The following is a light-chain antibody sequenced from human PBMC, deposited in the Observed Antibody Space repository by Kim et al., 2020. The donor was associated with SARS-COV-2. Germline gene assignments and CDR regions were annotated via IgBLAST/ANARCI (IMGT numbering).Light chain of an antibody. CDR3: QQYGSLPFT. J-gene: IGKJ3*01. Sequence: EIVLTQSPVTLSLSPGERATLSCRASQSVSSNYLTWYQQKPGQAPRLLIYGASTRATGIPDKFAGSGSGTDFTLTISRLEPEDFAVYYCQQYGSLPFTFGPGTKVDIK. V-gene: IGKV3-20*01. CDR1: QSVSSNY. CDR2: GAS.